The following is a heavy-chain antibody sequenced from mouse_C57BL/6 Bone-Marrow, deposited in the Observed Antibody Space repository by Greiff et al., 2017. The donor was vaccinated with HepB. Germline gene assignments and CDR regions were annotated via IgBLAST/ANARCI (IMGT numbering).Heavy chain of an antibody. CDR3: ARHDGYYTGGDY. J-gene: IGHJ4*01. Sequence: EVKLVESGGGLVKPGGSLKLSCAASGFTFSSYTMSWVRQTPEKRLEWVATISGGGGNTYYPDSVKGRFTISRDNAKNTLYLQMSSLRSEDTALYYCARHDGYYTGGDYWGQGTSVTVSS. CDR1: GFTFSSYT. CDR2: ISGGGGNT. D-gene: IGHD2-3*01. V-gene: IGHV5-9*01.